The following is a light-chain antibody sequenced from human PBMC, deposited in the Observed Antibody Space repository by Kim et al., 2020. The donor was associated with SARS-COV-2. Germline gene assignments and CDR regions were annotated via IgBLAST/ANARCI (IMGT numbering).Light chain of an antibody. CDR3: QQYSDYPWT. J-gene: IGKJ1*01. CDR2: RAS. Sequence: AIRMTQSPSSFSASTGDRVTITCRASQGIGSSLAWYQQKPGKAPNLLIYRASTLQSGVPSGFSGSGSGTDFSLTINNLQSEDAATYYCQQYSDYPWTFGQGTKLEI. V-gene: IGKV1-8*01. CDR1: QGIGSS.